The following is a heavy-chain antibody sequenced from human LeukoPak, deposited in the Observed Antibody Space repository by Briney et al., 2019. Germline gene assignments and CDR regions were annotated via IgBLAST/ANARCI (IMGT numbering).Heavy chain of an antibody. CDR2: IRYDGKNTK. Sequence: GGSLRLSCAASGFSFRNYGMHWVRRAPGKGLEWVAFIRYDGKNTKYHVDSVKGRFTISRDNAKNTLYLQMNSLRAEDTAMYYCARAEGWSLYDYWGQGTLVTVSS. CDR1: GFSFRNYG. J-gene: IGHJ4*02. CDR3: ARAEGWSLYDY. D-gene: IGHD2-8*01. V-gene: IGHV3-30*02.